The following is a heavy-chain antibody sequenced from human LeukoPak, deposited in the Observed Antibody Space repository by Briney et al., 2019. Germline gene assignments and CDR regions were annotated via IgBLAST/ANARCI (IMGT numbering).Heavy chain of an antibody. CDR2: IYPGDSDT. CDR3: TRLLRWWQNPLIDY. V-gene: IGHV5-51*01. Sequence: GESLKISCKGSGYSFTSYWIGWVRQTPGKGLEWMGIIYPGDSDTRYSPSFQGQVTISADKSISTAYLQWSSLKASDTAMYYCTRLLRWWQNPLIDYWGQGTLVTVSS. D-gene: IGHD5-24*01. J-gene: IGHJ4*02. CDR1: GYSFTSYW.